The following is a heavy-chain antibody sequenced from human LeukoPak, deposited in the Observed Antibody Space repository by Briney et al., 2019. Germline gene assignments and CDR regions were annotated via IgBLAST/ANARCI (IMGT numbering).Heavy chain of an antibody. J-gene: IGHJ4*02. D-gene: IGHD3-10*01. Sequence: SQTLSLTCAVSGGPFSGYFWSWIRQSSGKGLEWIGEIHNSGTTNYNPSLNSRVTISEDTSKNQFYLNLSSVTAADTAVYYCARRYYYNLGSFPFDFWGQGTLVTVSS. V-gene: IGHV4-34*01. CDR1: GGPFSGYF. CDR3: ARRYYYNLGSFPFDF. CDR2: IHNSGTT.